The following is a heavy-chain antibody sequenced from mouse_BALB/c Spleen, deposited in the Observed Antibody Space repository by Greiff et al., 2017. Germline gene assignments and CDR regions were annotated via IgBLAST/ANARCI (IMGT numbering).Heavy chain of an antibody. CDR2: ISCYNGAT. J-gene: IGHJ1*01. Sequence: LVKTGASVKISCKASGYSFTGYYMHWVKQRHGKSLEWMGYISCYNGATSYNQKFKGKATFTVDTSSSTAYMKINSLTSEDSAVYYCARSQYYWYFDVWGAGTTVTVSS. CDR1: GYSFTGYY. CDR3: ARSQYYWYFDV. V-gene: IGHV1S34*01.